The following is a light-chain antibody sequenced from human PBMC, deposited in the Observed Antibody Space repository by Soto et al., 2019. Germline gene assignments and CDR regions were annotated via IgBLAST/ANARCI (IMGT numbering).Light chain of an antibody. Sequence: DIVMTQSPATLSVSPGERATLSCRPSQSVSSNLAWYQQKPGQAPRLLIYGASTRATGIPARFSGSGSGTEFTLTISSLQSEDFAVYYCQQYNNWPPYTLGQGTKLEIK. CDR2: GAS. CDR1: QSVSSN. CDR3: QQYNNWPPYT. J-gene: IGKJ2*01. V-gene: IGKV3-15*01.